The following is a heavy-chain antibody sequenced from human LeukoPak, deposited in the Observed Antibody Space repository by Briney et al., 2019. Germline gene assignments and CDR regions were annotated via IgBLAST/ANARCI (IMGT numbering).Heavy chain of an antibody. V-gene: IGHV3-23*01. CDR3: VKSAGKDGYRDVFDI. Sequence: GGSLRLSCVPSGITFSNSALSWVRQAPGKGLEWVSTIAKSGDQTHYADSVRGLFTISRDIFKNTLYLQMNSLRAEDTAVYHCVKSAGKDGYRDVFDIWGQGTVVTVSS. CDR1: GITFSNSA. J-gene: IGHJ3*02. CDR2: IAKSGDQT. D-gene: IGHD5-24*01.